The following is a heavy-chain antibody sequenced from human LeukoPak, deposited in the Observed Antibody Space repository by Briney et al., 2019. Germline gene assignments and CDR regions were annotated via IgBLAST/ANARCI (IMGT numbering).Heavy chain of an antibody. Sequence: PGGSLRLSCAASRFTFSSFSMNWVRQAPGKGLERVSSISSSSSYKYYADSVKGRFTISRDNAKNSLYLQMNSLRAEDTAVYYCARDVVFTPQVFDYWGQGTLVTVSS. V-gene: IGHV3-21*01. CDR3: ARDVVFTPQVFDY. CDR1: RFTFSSFS. J-gene: IGHJ4*02. D-gene: IGHD2-15*01. CDR2: ISSSSSYK.